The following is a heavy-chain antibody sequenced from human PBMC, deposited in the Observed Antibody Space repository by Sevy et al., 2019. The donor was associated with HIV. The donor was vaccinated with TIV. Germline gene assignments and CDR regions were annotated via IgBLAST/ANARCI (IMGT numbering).Heavy chain of an antibody. CDR1: GFTFSSYA. Sequence: ESLKISCAASGFTFSSYAMSWVRQAPGKGLEWVSAIRGSGGSTYYADSVKGRFTISRDNSKNTLYLQMNSLRAEDTAVYYCASLLYYYGMDVWGQGTTVTVSS. CDR3: ASLLYYYGMDV. J-gene: IGHJ6*02. V-gene: IGHV3-23*01. CDR2: IRGSGGST.